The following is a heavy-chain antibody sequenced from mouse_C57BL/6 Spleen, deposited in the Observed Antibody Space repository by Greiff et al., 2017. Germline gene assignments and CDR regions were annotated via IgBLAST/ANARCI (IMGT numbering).Heavy chain of an antibody. CDR1: GYAFSSSW. J-gene: IGHJ4*01. CDR3: AYYGNYHYAMDY. D-gene: IGHD2-1*01. Sequence: VQLQQSGPELVKPGASVKISCKASGYAFSSSWMNWVKQRPGKGLEWIGRIYPGDGDTNYNGKFKGKATLTADKSSSTAYMQLSSLTSEDSAVYFCAYYGNYHYAMDYWGQGTSVTVSS. V-gene: IGHV1-82*01. CDR2: IYPGDGDT.